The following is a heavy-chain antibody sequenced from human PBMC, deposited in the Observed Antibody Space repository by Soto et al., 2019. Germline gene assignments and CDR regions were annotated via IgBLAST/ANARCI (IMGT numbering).Heavy chain of an antibody. V-gene: IGHV3-30*18. CDR3: AKVGRQWLLTSDFNY. Sequence: PGGSLRLSCATSGFTFSSYGMHWVRQAPGKGLEWVAVVSHDGRNTHYADSVKGRFTISRDSSKNTVSLEMTSLRAEDTAVYYCAKVGRQWLLTSDFNYWGQGALVTVSS. CDR1: GFTFSSYG. D-gene: IGHD6-19*01. CDR2: VSHDGRNT. J-gene: IGHJ4*02.